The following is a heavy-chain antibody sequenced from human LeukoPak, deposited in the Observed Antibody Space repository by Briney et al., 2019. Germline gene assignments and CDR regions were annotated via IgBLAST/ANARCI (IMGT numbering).Heavy chain of an antibody. Sequence: PGGSLRLSCAASGFTFSSYSMNWVRQAPGKGLEWVSSISSSSSYIYYADSVKGRFTISRDNAKNSLYLQMNSLRAEDTAVYYCARASLLWFGELLARYYYYGMDVWGQGTTVTVSS. D-gene: IGHD3-10*01. V-gene: IGHV3-21*01. CDR1: GFTFSSYS. CDR2: ISSSSSYI. CDR3: ARASLLWFGELLARYYYYGMDV. J-gene: IGHJ6*02.